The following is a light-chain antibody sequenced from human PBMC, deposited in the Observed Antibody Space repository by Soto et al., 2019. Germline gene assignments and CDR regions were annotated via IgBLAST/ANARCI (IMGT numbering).Light chain of an antibody. CDR3: QQYNSYPYS. Sequence: DIQVTQSPSTLSASVGDRVTISCRASQNIDSWLAWYQQKPGKAPKLLIYDASSLESGVPSRFSGSGSGTEFTLTISSLQPDDFATYYCQQYNSYPYSFGPGTKVIS. CDR1: QNIDSW. V-gene: IGKV1-5*01. J-gene: IGKJ3*01. CDR2: DAS.